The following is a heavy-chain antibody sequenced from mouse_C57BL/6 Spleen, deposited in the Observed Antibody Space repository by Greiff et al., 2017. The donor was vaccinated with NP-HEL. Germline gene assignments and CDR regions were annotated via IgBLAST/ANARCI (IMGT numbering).Heavy chain of an antibody. D-gene: IGHD1-1*01. CDR1: GFTFSSYT. CDR2: ISGGGGNT. Sequence: EVMLVESGGGLVKPGGSLKLSCAASGFTFSSYTMSWVRQTPEKRLEWVATISGGGGNTYYPDSVKGRFTISRDNAKNTLYLQMSSLRSEDTALYYCARQSYYYGSNDYWGQGTTLTVSS. V-gene: IGHV5-9*01. J-gene: IGHJ2*01. CDR3: ARQSYYYGSNDY.